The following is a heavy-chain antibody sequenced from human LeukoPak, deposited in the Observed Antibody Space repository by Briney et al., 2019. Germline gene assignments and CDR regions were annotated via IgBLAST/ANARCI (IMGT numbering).Heavy chain of an antibody. CDR1: GFTFSSYG. D-gene: IGHD5-18*01. J-gene: IGHJ5*02. CDR3: AREGPQYSYGS. Sequence: PGGSLRPSCAASGFTFSSYGMHWVRQAPGKGLVWVSRINSYGSSTSYANSVKGRFTISRDNAKNTLYLQMNSLRDEDTAVYYCAREGPQYSYGSWGQGTLVTVSS. CDR2: INSYGSST. V-gene: IGHV3-74*01.